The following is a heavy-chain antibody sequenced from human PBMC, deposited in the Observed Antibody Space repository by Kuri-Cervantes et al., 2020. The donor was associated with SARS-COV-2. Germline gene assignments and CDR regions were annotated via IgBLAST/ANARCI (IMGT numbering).Heavy chain of an antibody. D-gene: IGHD3-10*01. CDR2: INPNSGGT. CDR3: AREYDGSGSYAY. Sequence: ASVKVSCKASGCTFTGYYMHWVRQAPGQGLEWMGWINPNSGGTNYAQKFQGRVTMTRDTSISTAYMELSRLRSDDTAVYYCAREYDGSGSYAYWGQGTLVTVSS. CDR1: GCTFTGYY. V-gene: IGHV1-2*02. J-gene: IGHJ4*02.